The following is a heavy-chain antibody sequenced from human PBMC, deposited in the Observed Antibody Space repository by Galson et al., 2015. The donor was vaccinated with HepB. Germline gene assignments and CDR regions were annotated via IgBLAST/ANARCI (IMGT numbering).Heavy chain of an antibody. CDR2: INTYTGNP. D-gene: IGHD3-10*01. J-gene: IGHJ4*02. V-gene: IGHV7-4-1*02. CDR1: GYTFTRFA. Sequence: SVKVSCKASGYTFTRFAMNWVRQAPGQGLEWMGWINTYTGNPTYAQGFTGRFVFSSDTSVSTAYLQISDLKAEDTAVYYCARVTTYDYGSGRKYYSLLDYWGQGTPVTVSS. CDR3: ARVTTYDYGSGRKYYSLLDY.